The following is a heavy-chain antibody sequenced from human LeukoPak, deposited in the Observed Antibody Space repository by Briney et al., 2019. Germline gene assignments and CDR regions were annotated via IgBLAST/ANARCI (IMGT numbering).Heavy chain of an antibody. Sequence: GGSLRLSCAASGFTFSDYYMSWIRQAPGKGLEWVANIKEDGSEKSYVDSVKGRFTIYRDNAQDFMSLQMNSLRVEDTAVYYCARGRGTPDYWGRGTLVTVSS. D-gene: IGHD2-15*01. V-gene: IGHV3-7*01. J-gene: IGHJ4*02. CDR3: ARGRGTPDY. CDR1: GFTFSDYY. CDR2: IKEDGSEK.